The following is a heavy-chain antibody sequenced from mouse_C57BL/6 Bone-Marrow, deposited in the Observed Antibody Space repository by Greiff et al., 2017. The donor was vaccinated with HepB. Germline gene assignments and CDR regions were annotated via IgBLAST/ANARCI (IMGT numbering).Heavy chain of an antibody. CDR1: GYSFTDYN. Sequence: VQLQQSGPELVKPGASVKISCKASGYSFTDYNMNWVKQSPGQSLEWIGVINPNYGSTSYNQKFKGKATLTVDQSSSTAYMQPTSLTSEDSAVYYCARELLWLRRPHYYAMDYWGQGTSVTVSS. CDR2: INPNYGST. CDR3: ARELLWLRRPHYYAMDY. J-gene: IGHJ4*01. V-gene: IGHV1-39*01. D-gene: IGHD2-2*01.